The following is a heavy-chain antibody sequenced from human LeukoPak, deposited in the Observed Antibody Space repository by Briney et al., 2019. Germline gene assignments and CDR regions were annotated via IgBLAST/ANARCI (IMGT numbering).Heavy chain of an antibody. CDR1: GFTFSSYS. CDR3: ARGVYYYDSSGYFGIYY. Sequence: GGSLRLSCAASGFTFSSYSMNWVRQAPGKGLEWVSSISSSSSYIYYADSVKGRFTISRDNAKNSLYLQMNSLRAEDTAVYYCARGVYYYDSSGYFGIYYWGQGTLVTVSS. V-gene: IGHV3-21*01. CDR2: ISSSSSYI. D-gene: IGHD3-22*01. J-gene: IGHJ4*02.